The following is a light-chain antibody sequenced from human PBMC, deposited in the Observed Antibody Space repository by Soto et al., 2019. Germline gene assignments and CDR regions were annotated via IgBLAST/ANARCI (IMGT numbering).Light chain of an antibody. CDR1: QTVSNSF. J-gene: IGKJ5*01. Sequence: EIVLTQSPGTLSLSPGERATLSCRAGQTVSNSFLAWYQQKFGQAPRLLIYGASSRATGIPDRFSGSGSGTDFTLTISRLEPEDFAVYYCQQYGSSPMTFGQGTRLEIK. CDR2: GAS. CDR3: QQYGSSPMT. V-gene: IGKV3-20*01.